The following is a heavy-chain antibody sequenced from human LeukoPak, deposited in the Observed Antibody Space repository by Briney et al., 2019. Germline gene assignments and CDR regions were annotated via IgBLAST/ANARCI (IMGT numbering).Heavy chain of an antibody. D-gene: IGHD4-17*01. J-gene: IGHJ4*02. V-gene: IGHV3-23*01. CDR3: AKNRDGDYDPFDS. Sequence: GGSLRLSCAASGFTFSVYAMGWVRQAPGKRLEWVSAINGGGVDTYYTDSVKGRFTISRDNSKNTLYLQMSSLRAEDTAVYYCAKNRDGDYDPFDSWGQGTLVTVSS. CDR2: INGGGVDT. CDR1: GFTFSVYA.